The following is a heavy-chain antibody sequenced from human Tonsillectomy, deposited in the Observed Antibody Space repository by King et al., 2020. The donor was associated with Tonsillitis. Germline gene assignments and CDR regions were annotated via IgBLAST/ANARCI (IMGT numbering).Heavy chain of an antibody. Sequence: VQLQQWGAGLLKPSETLSLTCAVYGGSFSGYYWSWIRQPPGKGLEWIGEINHSGSTNYNPSLKSRVTISVDTSKNQFSLKLSSVTAADTAVYYCARGAAVYFEYWGQGTLVTVSS. D-gene: IGHD6-13*01. CDR2: INHSGST. J-gene: IGHJ4*02. CDR3: ARGAAVYFEY. CDR1: GGSFSGYY. V-gene: IGHV4-34*01.